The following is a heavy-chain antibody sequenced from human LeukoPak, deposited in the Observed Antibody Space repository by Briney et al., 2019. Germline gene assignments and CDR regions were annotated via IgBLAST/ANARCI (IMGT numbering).Heavy chain of an antibody. CDR1: RFNFRTYW. D-gene: IGHD3-22*01. CDR2: INHDGSVK. CDR3: ATSRDSSGVD. Sequence: GGSLRLSCAASRFNFRTYWMSWVRQAPGKGLEWVANINHDGSVKYYLDSVKGRFTVSRDNDKNSLYLQMNSLRAEDTAVYYCATSRDSSGVDWGQGNLVTVSS. V-gene: IGHV3-7*01. J-gene: IGHJ4*02.